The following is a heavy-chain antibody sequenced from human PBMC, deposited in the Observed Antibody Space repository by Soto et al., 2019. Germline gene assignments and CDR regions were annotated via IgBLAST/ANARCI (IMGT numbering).Heavy chain of an antibody. CDR2: IYYSRST. J-gene: IGHJ6*02. V-gene: IGHV4-39*01. CDR3: ARPYYDFWSGYLAYYYGMDV. D-gene: IGHD3-3*01. CDR1: GGSISSSSYY. Sequence: PSETLSLTCTVSGGSISSSSYYWGWIRQPPGKGLEWIGSIYYSRSTYYNPSLKSRVTISVDTSKNQFSLKLSSVTAADTAVYYCARPYYDFWSGYLAYYYGMDVWGQGTTVTVSS.